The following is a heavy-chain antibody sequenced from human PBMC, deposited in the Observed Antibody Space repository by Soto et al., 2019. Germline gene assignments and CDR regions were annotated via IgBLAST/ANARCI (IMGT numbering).Heavy chain of an antibody. CDR3: ARDRSDSLDV. D-gene: IGHD3-16*02. CDR2: INSDGSST. V-gene: IGHV3-74*01. J-gene: IGHJ6*02. CDR1: GSTFSNDW. Sequence: EEQLVESGGGLLQPGGSLRLSCAVSGSTFSNDWMHWVRQAPGKGLVWVSHINSDGSSTNYADFVKGRFTIARDNAKNTVYLQRNSLRAEDTAVYYSARDRSDSLDVWGQGTSVTVSS.